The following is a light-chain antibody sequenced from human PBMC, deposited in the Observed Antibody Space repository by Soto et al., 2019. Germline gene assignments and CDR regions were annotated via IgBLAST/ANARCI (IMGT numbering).Light chain of an antibody. J-gene: IGLJ1*01. V-gene: IGLV2-11*01. CDR3: CSYAGSYSXV. CDR1: SSVVGGYNY. CDR2: DVS. Sequence: QSALTQPRSVSGSPGQSVTISCTGTSSVVGGYNYVSWYQQHPGKAPKLMIYDVSKRPSGVPDRFSGSKSGNTASLTISGLQAEDEADYYCCSYAGSYSXVFGTGTKVTVL.